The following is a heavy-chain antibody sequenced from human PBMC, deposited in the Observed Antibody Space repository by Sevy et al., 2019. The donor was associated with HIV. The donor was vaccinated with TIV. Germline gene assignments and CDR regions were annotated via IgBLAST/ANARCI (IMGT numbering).Heavy chain of an antibody. CDR2: IYYSGST. CDR1: GGSISSSSYY. J-gene: IGHJ6*02. CDR3: ARDTSGYPILPYYYGMDV. D-gene: IGHD3-22*01. Sequence: SETLSLTCTVSGGSISSSSYYWGWIRQPPGKGLEWIGSIYYSGSTYYNPSLKSRVTISVDTSKNPFSLKLSSVTAADTAVYYCARDTSGYPILPYYYGMDVWGQGTTVTVSS. V-gene: IGHV4-39*01.